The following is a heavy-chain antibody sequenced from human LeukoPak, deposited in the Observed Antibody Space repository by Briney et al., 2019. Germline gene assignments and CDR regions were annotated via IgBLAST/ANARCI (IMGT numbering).Heavy chain of an antibody. Sequence: PGGSLRLSCAASGFTFSSYATRCVPQPPRKGREWVSAISGSGGSTYHADSVKGRFTISRDNSKNTLYLQMNSLRAEDTAVYYCAKEDGDNDFDYWGQGTLVTVSS. V-gene: IGHV3-23*01. D-gene: IGHD4-17*01. CDR1: GFTFSSYA. CDR2: ISGSGGST. J-gene: IGHJ4*02. CDR3: AKEDGDNDFDY.